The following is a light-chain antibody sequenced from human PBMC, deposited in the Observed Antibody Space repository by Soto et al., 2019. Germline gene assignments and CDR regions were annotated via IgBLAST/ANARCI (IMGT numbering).Light chain of an antibody. Sequence: EIVLTQSPGTLSLSPGERATLSCRASQSVSISYLAWYQQKPGQAPRLLIYGASSRATGIPDRFSGRGSGTDLTLTISRLEPEDFAVYYCQQYGSSPLFTFGPGTKVDIK. CDR3: QQYGSSPLFT. J-gene: IGKJ3*01. CDR1: QSVSISY. CDR2: GAS. V-gene: IGKV3-20*01.